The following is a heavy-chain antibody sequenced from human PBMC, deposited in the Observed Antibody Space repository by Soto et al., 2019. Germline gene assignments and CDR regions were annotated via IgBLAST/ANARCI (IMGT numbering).Heavy chain of an antibody. CDR3: ARSRVTYYYDRSAFEI. J-gene: IGHJ3*02. Sequence: QVQLVQSGAEVKKPGSSVKVSCKASGGTFSSYAISWVRQAPGQGLEWMGGIIPIFGTANYAQKFQGRVTINAEESTSTAYMELSSLRSEDTAVYYCARSRVTYYYDRSAFEIWGQGTMVTVSS. CDR1: GGTFSSYA. CDR2: IIPIFGTA. D-gene: IGHD3-22*01. V-gene: IGHV1-69*01.